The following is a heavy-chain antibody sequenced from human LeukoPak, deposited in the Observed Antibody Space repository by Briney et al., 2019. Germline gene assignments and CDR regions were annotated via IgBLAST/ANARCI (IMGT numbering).Heavy chain of an antibody. D-gene: IGHD3-9*01. V-gene: IGHV3-30*18. CDR2: ISYDGSKK. CDR3: AKDRVGYDILTGYYNYFDY. J-gene: IGHJ4*02. Sequence: GRSLRLSCAASGFTFSSYGMHWVRQAPGTGLERGAVISYDGSKKYYADSVKGRFTISRDSSKNTLYLQMNSLRAEDTAVYYCAKDRVGYDILTGYYNYFDYWGQGTLVTVSS. CDR1: GFTFSSYG.